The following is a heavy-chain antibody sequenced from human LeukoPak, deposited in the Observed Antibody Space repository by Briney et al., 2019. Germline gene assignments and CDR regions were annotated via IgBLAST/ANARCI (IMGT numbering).Heavy chain of an antibody. CDR3: ARVRLRYLTPALGY. Sequence: ASVKVPCKASGYTFTSYGISWVRQAPGQGLEWMGWISGYNGNTKNAQKLQGRVTMTTDTSTSTAYMELRSLRSDDTAVYYCARVRLRYLTPALGYWGQGTLVTVSS. J-gene: IGHJ4*02. CDR2: ISGYNGNT. V-gene: IGHV1-18*01. D-gene: IGHD4-17*01. CDR1: GYTFTSYG.